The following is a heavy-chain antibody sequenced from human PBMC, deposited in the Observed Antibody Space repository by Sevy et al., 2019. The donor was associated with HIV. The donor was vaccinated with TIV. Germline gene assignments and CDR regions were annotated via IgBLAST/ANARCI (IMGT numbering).Heavy chain of an antibody. V-gene: IGHV3-11*01. Sequence: GGSLRLSCAASGFSSSDYYMSWIRQAPGKGLEWLSYISSSGSDIYYADSVKGRFTISRDNAKNSLYLQMSSLRADDTAVYYCARDHVKDGDLGDYYYFAMDVWGQGTTVTVSS. CDR3: ARDHVKDGDLGDYYYFAMDV. CDR2: ISSSGSDI. CDR1: GFSSSDYY. D-gene: IGHD4-17*01. J-gene: IGHJ6*02.